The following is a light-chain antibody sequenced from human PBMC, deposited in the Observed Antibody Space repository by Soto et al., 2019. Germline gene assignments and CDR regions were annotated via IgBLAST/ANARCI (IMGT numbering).Light chain of an antibody. CDR2: AVN. CDR1: SSDIGGYNY. Sequence: QSALTQPPSASGSPGQSVTISCTGTSSDIGGYNYVSWYQQHPGKAPNLIIYAVNQRPSRVPDRFSGSESGNTASLTFSGLQADYEADYYCSSYAGSSNVIFGGGTKLTVL. V-gene: IGLV2-8*01. J-gene: IGLJ2*01. CDR3: SSYAGSSNVI.